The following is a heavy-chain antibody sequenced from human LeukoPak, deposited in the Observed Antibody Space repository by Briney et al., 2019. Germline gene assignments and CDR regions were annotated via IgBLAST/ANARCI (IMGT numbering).Heavy chain of an antibody. CDR2: IYSGGST. J-gene: IGHJ4*02. Sequence: PGGSLRLSCAASEFSVGSNYMTWVRQAPGKGLEWVSLIYSGGSTYYADSVKGRFTISRDNSKNTLYLQMNSLRADDTAVYYCARGGNGVRGVTYWGQGTLVTVSS. D-gene: IGHD3-10*01. V-gene: IGHV3-66*01. CDR3: ARGGNGVRGVTY. CDR1: EFSVGSNY.